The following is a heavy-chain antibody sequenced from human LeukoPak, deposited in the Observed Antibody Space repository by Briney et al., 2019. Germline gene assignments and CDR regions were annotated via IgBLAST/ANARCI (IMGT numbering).Heavy chain of an antibody. V-gene: IGHV1-18*01. CDR2: ISGYNGNT. J-gene: IGHJ4*02. CDR3: ARDRYFDWLHISPRGYFDY. CDR1: GYTFTSYG. D-gene: IGHD3-9*01. Sequence: VASVKVSCKASGYTFTSYGISWARQAPGQGLEWMGWISGYNGNTNYAQKFQGRITMTTDTSTSTGYMELRSLRSDDTAVYYCARDRYFDWLHISPRGYFDYWGQGTLVTVSS.